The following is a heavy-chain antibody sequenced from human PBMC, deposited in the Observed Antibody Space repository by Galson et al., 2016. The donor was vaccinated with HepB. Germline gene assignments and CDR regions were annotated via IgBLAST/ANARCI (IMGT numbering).Heavy chain of an antibody. J-gene: IGHJ6*02. D-gene: IGHD5-24*01. CDR2: TYYRSTWFN. Sequence: CAISGDSVTSDNTCWNWIRQSLSRGLEWLGRTYYRSTWFNDYADSVKSRITVTSDTSKNQFSLQLDSVTPDDTATYFCTRGYMQNGMNVWGQGTTVTV. CDR3: TRGYMQNGMNV. CDR1: GDSVTSDNTC. V-gene: IGHV6-1*01.